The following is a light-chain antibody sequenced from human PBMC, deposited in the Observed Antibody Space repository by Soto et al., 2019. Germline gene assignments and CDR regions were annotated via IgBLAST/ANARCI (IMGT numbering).Light chain of an antibody. V-gene: IGKV1-5*03. CDR1: QTISSW. CDR2: KAS. Sequence: DSQMTRSPSTLSGSVGDRVTITCRASQTISSWLAWYQQKPGKAPKLLIYKASTLKSGVPSRFSGSGSGTEFTLTISSLQPDDFATYYCQHYNSYSEAFGQGTKVDTK. CDR3: QHYNSYSEA. J-gene: IGKJ1*01.